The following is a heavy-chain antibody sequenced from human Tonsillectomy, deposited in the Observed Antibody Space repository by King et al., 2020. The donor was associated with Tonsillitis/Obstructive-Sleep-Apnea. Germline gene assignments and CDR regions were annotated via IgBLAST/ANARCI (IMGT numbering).Heavy chain of an antibody. D-gene: IGHD3/OR15-3a*01. Sequence: VQLVESGAEVKKPGASVKVSCKASGYTFTSYGISWVRQAPGQGLEWMGWISAYNGNTNYAQKLQDRVTMTTDTSTSTADMELRSLRSDDTPVYYGARVWALVDALDIWGQGTRVTVSS. CDR1: GYTFTSYG. J-gene: IGHJ3*02. V-gene: IGHV1-18*01. CDR2: ISAYNGNT. CDR3: ARVWALVDALDI.